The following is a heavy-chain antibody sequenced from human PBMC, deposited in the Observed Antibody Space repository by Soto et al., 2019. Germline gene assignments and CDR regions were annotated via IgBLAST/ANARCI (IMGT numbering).Heavy chain of an antibody. CDR3: ARPGYSSSMGWFDP. CDR1: GFTFSTYN. J-gene: IGHJ5*02. D-gene: IGHD6-6*01. V-gene: IGHV3-21*01. CDR2: ITSNSNYI. Sequence: EVQLVESGGGLVKPGGSLRLSCAASGFTFSTYNMNWVRQAPGKGLEWVSSITSNSNYIYYADSVKGRFTISRDNAKNSLYLQMNSLSVEDTAVYYCARPGYSSSMGWFDPWGQGTLVTVSS.